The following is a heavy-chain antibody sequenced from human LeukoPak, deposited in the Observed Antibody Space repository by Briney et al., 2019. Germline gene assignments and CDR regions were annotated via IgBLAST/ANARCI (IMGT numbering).Heavy chain of an antibody. CDR2: IYPGDSDT. Sequence: GESLQISCKSSGYSFTRYWIGWVRQMPGKGLEWMGIIYPGDSDTRYSPSFQGQVTISADKSISAAYLQWSSLKASDTAMYYCARGRLSYCGGDCYSGYFDYWGQGTLVTVSS. J-gene: IGHJ4*02. V-gene: IGHV5-51*01. D-gene: IGHD2-21*02. CDR1: GYSFTRYW. CDR3: ARGRLSYCGGDCYSGYFDY.